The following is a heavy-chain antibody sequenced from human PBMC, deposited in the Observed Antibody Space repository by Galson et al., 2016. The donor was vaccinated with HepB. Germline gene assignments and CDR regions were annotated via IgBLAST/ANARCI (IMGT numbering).Heavy chain of an antibody. CDR3: RIGAAGIDY. V-gene: IGHV3-74*01. J-gene: IGHJ4*02. D-gene: IGHD6-13*01. CDR2: IKSDGSST. Sequence: SLRLSCAASGFTFSSFYMHWVRQAPGKGLEWVSRIKSDGSSTSYADSVKGRFTISRDNAKNTLYLQMNSLRAEDTAVYYCRIGAAGIDYWGQGTLVTVSS. CDR1: GFTFSSFY.